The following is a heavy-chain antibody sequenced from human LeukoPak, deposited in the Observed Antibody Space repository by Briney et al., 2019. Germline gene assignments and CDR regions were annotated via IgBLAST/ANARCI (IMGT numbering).Heavy chain of an antibody. J-gene: IGHJ5*02. CDR3: ARRRKRWLHNWFDP. V-gene: IGHV4-34*01. D-gene: IGHD5-24*01. CDR1: GGSFSGYY. CDR2: INHSGST. Sequence: SETLSLTCAVYGGSFSGYYWSWIRQPPGKGLEWIGEINHSGSTNYNPSLKSRVTISVDTSKNQFSLNLSSVTAADTAVYYCARRRKRWLHNWFDPWGQGTLVTVSS.